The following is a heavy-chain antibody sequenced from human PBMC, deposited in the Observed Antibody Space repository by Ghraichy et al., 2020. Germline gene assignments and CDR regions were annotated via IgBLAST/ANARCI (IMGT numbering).Heavy chain of an antibody. Sequence: SETLSLTCTVSGGSISSSSYYWGWIRQPPGKGLEWIGSFYYSGSTYYNPSLKSRVTIAVDTSKNQFSLKLSSVTAADTAVYYCASQHYYGSGTYYYWGQETLVTVSS. CDR3: ASQHYYGSGTYYY. D-gene: IGHD3-10*01. V-gene: IGHV4-39*01. CDR1: GGSISSSSYY. CDR2: FYYSGST. J-gene: IGHJ4*02.